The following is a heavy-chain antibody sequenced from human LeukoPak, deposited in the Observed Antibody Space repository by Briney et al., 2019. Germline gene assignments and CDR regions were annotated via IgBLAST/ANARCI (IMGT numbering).Heavy chain of an antibody. CDR1: GFTFSSYS. J-gene: IGHJ4*02. D-gene: IGHD3-3*01. Sequence: PGGSLRLSCAASGFTFSSYSMNWVRQAPGKGLEWVSYISSSSSTIYYADSVKGRFTISRDNAKNSLYLQMNSLRAEDTAVYYCARDRRYYDFWSGYDAFDYWGQGTLVTVSS. CDR3: ARDRRYYDFWSGYDAFDY. CDR2: ISSSSSTI. V-gene: IGHV3-48*01.